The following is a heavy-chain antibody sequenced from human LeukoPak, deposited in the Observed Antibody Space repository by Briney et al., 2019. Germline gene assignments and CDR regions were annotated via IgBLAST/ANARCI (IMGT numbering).Heavy chain of an antibody. V-gene: IGHV3-73*01. CDR1: GFTFSGSA. CDR3: TTTYYYDSSGRLIFDY. D-gene: IGHD3-22*01. CDR2: IRGKANSYAT. J-gene: IGHJ4*02. Sequence: GGSLKLSCAASGFTFSGSAMHWVRQASGKGLEWVGLIRGKANSYATAYAASVRGRFTISRDDSKNTAYLQMNSLKTEDTAVYYCTTTYYYDSSGRLIFDYWGQGPLVTVSS.